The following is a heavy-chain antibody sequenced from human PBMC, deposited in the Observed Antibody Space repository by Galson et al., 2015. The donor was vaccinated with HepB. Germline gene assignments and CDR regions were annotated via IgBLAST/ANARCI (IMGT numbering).Heavy chain of an antibody. Sequence: SVKVSCKVSGYTFTSYDINWVRQATGQGLEWMGWMNPNSGNTGYAQKFQGRVTMTRNTSISTAYMELSSLRSEDTAVYYCARGPWRWFRDYYYYYYMDVWGKGTTVTVSS. CDR2: MNPNSGNT. CDR3: ARGPWRWFRDYYYYYYMDV. D-gene: IGHD3-10*01. J-gene: IGHJ6*03. CDR1: GYTFTSYD. V-gene: IGHV1-8*01.